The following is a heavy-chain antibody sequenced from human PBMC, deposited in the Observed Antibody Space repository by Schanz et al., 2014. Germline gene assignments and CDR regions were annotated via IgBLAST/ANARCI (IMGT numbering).Heavy chain of an antibody. V-gene: IGHV3-74*02. D-gene: IGHD6-19*01. J-gene: IGHJ4*02. CDR1: GFTFSVYW. CDR2: ISGDGTTT. Sequence: EVQLEVSGGGLVQPGGSLRLSCAASGFTFSVYWMHWVRQPPGEGLVSVSRISGDGTTTSYADSVKGRFTISRDNAKNSLYLQMNSLRPEDTALYYCVGIHVAVAEAFYWGQGALVIVS. CDR3: VGIHVAVAEAFY.